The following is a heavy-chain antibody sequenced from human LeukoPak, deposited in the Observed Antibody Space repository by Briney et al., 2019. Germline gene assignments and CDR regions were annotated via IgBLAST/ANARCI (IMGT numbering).Heavy chain of an antibody. Sequence: SETLSLTCTVSGGSISSSSYFWGRIRQPPGKGLEWIGTIYYSGSTDYKSSLKSRVTISVDTSKNQFSLKLSSVTAADTAMYYCARGSSTSFDYWGQGILVTVSS. CDR2: IYYSGST. CDR1: GGSISSSSYF. V-gene: IGHV4-39*01. CDR3: ARGSSTSFDY. D-gene: IGHD2-2*01. J-gene: IGHJ4*02.